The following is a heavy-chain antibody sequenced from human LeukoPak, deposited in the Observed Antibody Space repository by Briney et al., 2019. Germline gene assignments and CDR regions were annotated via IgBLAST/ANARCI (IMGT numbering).Heavy chain of an antibody. V-gene: IGHV3-30*01. J-gene: IGHJ4*02. CDR1: GFTFSTYA. CDR2: ISYDGRRQ. Sequence: PGWSLRLSCAASGFTFSTYAMHWVRQAPGKGPEWVAAISYDGRRQYYADSVKGRFTYSRDNSNNMLYLQMTTLSAEDTAIYYCARDPGNKELGPFDRWGQGTLVTVSS. CDR3: ARDPGNKELGPFDR. D-gene: IGHD1-26*01.